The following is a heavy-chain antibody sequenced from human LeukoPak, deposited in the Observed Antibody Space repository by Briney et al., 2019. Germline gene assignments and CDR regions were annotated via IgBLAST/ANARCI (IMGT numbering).Heavy chain of an antibody. V-gene: IGHV2-5*01. CDR2: IYWNDDK. J-gene: IGHJ4*02. D-gene: IGHD2-2*01. CDR1: GFSLSTSGVG. Sequence: SGPTLVNPTQTLTLTFTFSGFSLSTSGVGMGWIRQPPGKALEWLALIYWNDDKPYSPSLKSRVTITKDTSKNQMVLTMTNMDPVDTATSYCAHRVRDSVLVPAAFDYWGQGTLVTVSS. CDR3: AHRVRDSVLVPAAFDY.